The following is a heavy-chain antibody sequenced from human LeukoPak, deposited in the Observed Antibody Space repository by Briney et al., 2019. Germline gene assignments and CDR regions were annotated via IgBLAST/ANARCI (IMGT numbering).Heavy chain of an antibody. CDR3: AKDCELGINWNPFDN. Sequence: PGGSLRLSCTASGFRFSDHYMSWIRQAPGKGLEWVSFISSGGSIIYNADSVKGRFTISRDNAKNSLFLQMNSLRADDTAMYYCAKDCELGINWNPFDNWGQGTLVTVSS. CDR2: ISSGGSII. D-gene: IGHD1-20*01. J-gene: IGHJ4*02. CDR1: GFRFSDHY. V-gene: IGHV3-11*04.